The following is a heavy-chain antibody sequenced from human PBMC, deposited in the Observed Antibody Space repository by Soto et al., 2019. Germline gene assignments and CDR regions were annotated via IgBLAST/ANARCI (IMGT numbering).Heavy chain of an antibody. CDR2: IYYSGST. D-gene: IGHD4-4*01. Sequence: PSETLSLTCTVSGGSVSSGSYYWSWIRQPPGRGPEWIGYIYYSGSTYYNPSLKSRVTISVDTSKNQFSLKLSSVTAADTAVYYCARMSVTPRYYYYYGMDVWGQGTTVTVSS. CDR1: GGSVSSGSYY. CDR3: ARMSVTPRYYYYYGMDV. J-gene: IGHJ6*02. V-gene: IGHV4-31*03.